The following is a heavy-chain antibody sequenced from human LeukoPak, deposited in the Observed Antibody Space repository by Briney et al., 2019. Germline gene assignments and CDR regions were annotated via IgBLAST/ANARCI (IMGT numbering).Heavy chain of an antibody. D-gene: IGHD3-3*01. V-gene: IGHV3-23*01. Sequence: PGGSLRLSCVVSGFTFSSYGMTWVRQAPGKGLEWVSALSAGKQVPYYADSVKGRFTVSRDNSKNTLYLQLSSLRAEDTAVYYCAREHDLWHEGGNWFDAWGQGTLVTVSS. J-gene: IGHJ5*02. CDR3: AREHDLWHEGGNWFDA. CDR1: GFTFSSYG. CDR2: LSAGKQVP.